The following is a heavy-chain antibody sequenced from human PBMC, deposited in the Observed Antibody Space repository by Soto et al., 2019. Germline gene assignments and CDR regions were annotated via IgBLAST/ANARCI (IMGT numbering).Heavy chain of an antibody. D-gene: IGHD6-13*01. Sequence: SETLSLTCTVSGGSISSYYWSWIRQPPGKGLEWIGYIYYSGSTNYNPSLKSRVTISVDTSKNQFSLKLSSVTAADTAVYYCARERQQLRWFDPWGQGTLVTVSS. CDR3: ARERQQLRWFDP. CDR2: IYYSGST. V-gene: IGHV4-59*01. J-gene: IGHJ5*02. CDR1: GGSISSYY.